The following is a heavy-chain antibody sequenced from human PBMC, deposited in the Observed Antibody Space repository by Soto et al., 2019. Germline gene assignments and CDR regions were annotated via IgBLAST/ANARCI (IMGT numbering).Heavy chain of an antibody. CDR3: ARVDILTTYYSLDY. CDR1: GGSISSGDYY. D-gene: IGHD3-9*01. CDR2: IYYSGST. Sequence: QVQLQESGPGLVKPSQTLSLTCTVSGGSISSGDYYWSWIRQPPGKGLEWIGYIYYSGSTYYNPSLKSRVIISVDTSKNQCSLKLSSVTAADTAMYYCARVDILTTYYSLDYWGQGTLVTVSS. J-gene: IGHJ4*02. V-gene: IGHV4-30-4*01.